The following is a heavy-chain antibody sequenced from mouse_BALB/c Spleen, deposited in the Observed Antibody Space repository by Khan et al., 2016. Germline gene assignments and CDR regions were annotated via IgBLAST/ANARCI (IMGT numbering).Heavy chain of an antibody. CDR2: INTETGEP. CDR3: ARSTVVARNYYAMDY. J-gene: IGHJ4*01. V-gene: IGHV9-2-1*01. CDR1: GYTFTDYS. Sequence: QIQLVQSGPELKKPGETVKISCKASGYTFTDYSMHWVKQAPGKGLKWMGWINTETGEPTYADDFKGRFAFSLETSASTAYLAINNLKNEYTATYFSARSTVVARNYYAMDYWGQGTSVTVSS. D-gene: IGHD1-1*01.